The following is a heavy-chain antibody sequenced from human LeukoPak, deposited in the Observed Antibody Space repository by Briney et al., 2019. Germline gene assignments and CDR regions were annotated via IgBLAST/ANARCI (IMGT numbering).Heavy chain of an antibody. CDR1: GYTFTSYD. CDR3: ARVLRGGGYFYSPTFRYFDY. D-gene: IGHD3-22*01. J-gene: IGHJ4*02. Sequence: ASVTVSCTASGYTFTSYDINWVRQATGQGLEWMGWMNPNSGNTGYAQKFQGRVTMTRNTSISTAYMELSSLRSEDTAVYYCARVLRGGGYFYSPTFRYFDYWGQGTLVTVSS. V-gene: IGHV1-8*01. CDR2: MNPNSGNT.